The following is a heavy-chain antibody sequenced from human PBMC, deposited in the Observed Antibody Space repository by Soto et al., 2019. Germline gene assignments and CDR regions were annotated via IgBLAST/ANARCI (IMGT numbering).Heavy chain of an antibody. V-gene: IGHV4-31*03. CDR2: IYYSGST. J-gene: IGHJ4*02. CDR1: GGSISSGGYY. CDR3: AREYVTGKYYFDY. D-gene: IGHD7-27*01. Sequence: SETLSLTCTVSGGSISSGGYYWSWIRQHPGKGVEWIGYIYYSGSTYYNPSLKSRVTISVDTSKNQFSLKLSSVTAADTAVYYCAREYVTGKYYFDYWGQGTLVTVSS.